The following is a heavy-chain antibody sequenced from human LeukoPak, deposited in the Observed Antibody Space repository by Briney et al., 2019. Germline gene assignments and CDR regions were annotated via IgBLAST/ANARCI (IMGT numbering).Heavy chain of an antibody. CDR3: ARAHPSDY. CDR1: GFTFSSYS. J-gene: IGHJ4*02. CDR2: ISSSSSYI. Sequence: GGSLRLSCAASGFTFSSYSMNWVRQAPGKGLDWVSSISSSSSYIYYADSVKGRFTISRDNAKNSLYLQMNSLSVEDTAVYYCARAHPSDYWGQGTLVTVSS. V-gene: IGHV3-21*04.